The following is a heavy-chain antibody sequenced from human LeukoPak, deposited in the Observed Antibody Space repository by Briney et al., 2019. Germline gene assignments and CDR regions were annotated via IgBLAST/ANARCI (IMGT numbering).Heavy chain of an antibody. J-gene: IGHJ4*02. D-gene: IGHD1-26*01. CDR2: IYYSGST. CDR3: ARILVVATDYFDY. Sequence: PSETLSLTCTVSGDSISSGFWSWIRQPPGKGLVWIGYIYYSGSTSYNPSLKSRVTISVDTSKNHFSLKLSSVTAADTAVYYCARILVVATDYFDYWGQGALVTVSS. CDR1: GDSISSGF. V-gene: IGHV4-59*01.